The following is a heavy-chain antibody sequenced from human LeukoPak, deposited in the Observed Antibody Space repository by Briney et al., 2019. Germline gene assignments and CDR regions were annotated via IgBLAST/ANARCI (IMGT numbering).Heavy chain of an antibody. CDR2: IYYSGST. D-gene: IGHD4-17*01. CDR3: ARGGQYGDSLDY. J-gene: IGHJ4*02. V-gene: IGHV4-59*12. Sequence: SETLSLTCTVSGGSISSYYWSWIRQPPGKGLEWIGYIYYSGSTNYNPSLKSRVTISVDTSKNQFSLKLSSVTAADTAVYYCARGGQYGDSLDYWGQGTLVTVSS. CDR1: GGSISSYY.